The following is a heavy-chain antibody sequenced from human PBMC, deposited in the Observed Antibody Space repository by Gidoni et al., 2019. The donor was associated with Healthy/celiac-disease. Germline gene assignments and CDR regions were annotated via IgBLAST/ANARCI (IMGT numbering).Heavy chain of an antibody. V-gene: IGHV1-8*01. J-gene: IGHJ4*02. CDR2: MNPNSGNT. Sequence: GAEVKKPGASVKVSCKASGYTFTSYDINGVRQATGQGLEWMGWMNPNSGNTGYAQKFQGRVTMTRNTSISTAYMELSSLRSEDTAVYYCARIGNDFWSGYFDFDYWGQGTLVTVSS. CDR3: ARIGNDFWSGYFDFDY. CDR1: GYTFTSYD. D-gene: IGHD3-3*01.